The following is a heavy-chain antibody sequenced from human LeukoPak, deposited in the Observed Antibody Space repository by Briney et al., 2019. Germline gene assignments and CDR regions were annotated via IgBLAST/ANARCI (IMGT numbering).Heavy chain of an antibody. CDR1: GGSISSYY. CDR3: ARDRARLVRHPYYYYGMDV. J-gene: IGHJ6*04. CDR2: IYYSGST. Sequence: SETLSLTCTVSGGSISSYYWSWIRQPPGKGREWDGYIYYSGSTNYNPSLKSRVTISVDTSKNQFSLKLSSVTAADTAVYYCARDRARLVRHPYYYYGMDVWGKGTTVTVSS. V-gene: IGHV4-59*01. D-gene: IGHD6-19*01.